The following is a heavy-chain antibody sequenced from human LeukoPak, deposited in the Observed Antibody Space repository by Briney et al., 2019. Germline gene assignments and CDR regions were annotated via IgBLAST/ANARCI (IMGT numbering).Heavy chain of an antibody. CDR1: GYMFTNYW. CDR3: ARRPSGSGLGFDP. D-gene: IGHD3-10*01. J-gene: IGHJ5*02. V-gene: IGHV5-51*01. Sequence: GESLKISCKGSGYMFTNYWIGWVRQMPGKGLEWMGIIHPGDSDTRYSPSLQGQVTISADKSISTAYLQWSSLKASDTATYYCARRPSGSGLGFDPWGQGTLVTVSS. CDR2: IHPGDSDT.